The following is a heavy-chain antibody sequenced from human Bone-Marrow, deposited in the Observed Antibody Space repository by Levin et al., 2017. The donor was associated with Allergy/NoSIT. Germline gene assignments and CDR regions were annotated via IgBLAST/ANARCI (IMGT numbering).Heavy chain of an antibody. J-gene: IGHJ4*02. Sequence: PLASVKVSCAASGFTFSSLYLTWIRQAPGEGLEWVANIKQDGSEKFYLDSVKGRFTISRDNAKNSLYLQMNSLRAEDTAVYYCASGLGWLIDSWGQGTLVTVSS. CDR2: IKQDGSEK. CDR1: GFTFSSLY. CDR3: ASGLGWLIDS. D-gene: IGHD3-3*01. V-gene: IGHV3-7*01.